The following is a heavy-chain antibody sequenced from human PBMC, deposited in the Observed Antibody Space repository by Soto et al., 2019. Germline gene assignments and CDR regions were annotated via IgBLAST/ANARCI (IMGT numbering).Heavy chain of an antibody. D-gene: IGHD3-16*01. CDR2: LYYGGGT. V-gene: IGHV4-39*02. J-gene: IGHJ5*02. Sequence: QLQLQESGPGLVKPSETLSLICNVSGGSISSSSYYWGWLRRPPGKGLEWVGSLYYGGGTSYNPSLKGRVTIPVDTSKNPFFLKLSSVIAADTAVYYCATTFLGGGFDPWGQGTLVIVSS. CDR3: ATTFLGGGFDP. CDR1: GGSISSSSYY.